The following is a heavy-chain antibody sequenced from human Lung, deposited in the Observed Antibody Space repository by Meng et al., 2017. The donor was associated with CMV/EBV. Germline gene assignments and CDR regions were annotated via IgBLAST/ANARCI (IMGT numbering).Heavy chain of an antibody. CDR1: GYTFIAYY. J-gene: IGHJ5*02. CDR3: ARAPYESNFDP. V-gene: IGHV1-2*02. D-gene: IGHD3-22*01. CDR2: INPGTGGT. Sequence: SWKASGYTFIAYYSHWVRQAPGQGLEWLGWINPGTGGTDCAQKVQGRVTMTRDTSISTVYLELTTLTSDDTAVYFCARAPYESNFDPWGQGTLVTVSS.